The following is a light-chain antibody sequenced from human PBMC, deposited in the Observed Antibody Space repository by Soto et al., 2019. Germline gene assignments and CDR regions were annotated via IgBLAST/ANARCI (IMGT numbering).Light chain of an antibody. CDR2: GAS. CDR1: QSVSSSY. J-gene: IGKJ1*01. Sequence: EIVLTQSPGTLSLSPGERATLSCRASQSVSSSYLAWYQQKPGQAPRLLIYGASSRATGIPDRFSGGGSGTDFTLTISRLEPEDFAVYYCQQYGSSRPTFGQGTKVDIK. CDR3: QQYGSSRPT. V-gene: IGKV3-20*01.